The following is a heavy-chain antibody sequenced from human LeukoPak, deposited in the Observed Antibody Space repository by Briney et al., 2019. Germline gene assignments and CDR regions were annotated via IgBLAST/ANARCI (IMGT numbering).Heavy chain of an antibody. V-gene: IGHV4-39*07. CDR2: IYYSGST. J-gene: IGHJ6*02. CDR1: GGSISSSSYY. Sequence: SETLSLTCTVSGGSISSSSYYWGWIRQPPGKGLEWIGSIYYSGSTYYNPSLKSRVTISVDTSKNQFSLKLSSVTAADTAVYYCARDVTMVRGVIYGMDVWGQGTTVTVSS. CDR3: ARDVTMVRGVIYGMDV. D-gene: IGHD3-10*01.